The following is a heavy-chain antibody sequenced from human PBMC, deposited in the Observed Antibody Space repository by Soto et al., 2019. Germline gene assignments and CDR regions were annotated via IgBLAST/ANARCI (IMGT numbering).Heavy chain of an antibody. CDR1: GFTFSSYG. D-gene: IGHD3-3*01. V-gene: IGHV3-33*01. CDR2: IWYDGSNK. J-gene: IGHJ6*02. CDR3: ARGITIFGVVIIEDYYYGMDV. Sequence: PGGSLRLSCAASGFTFSSYGMHWVRQAPGKGLEWVAVIWYDGSNKYYADSVKGRFTISRDNSKNTLYLQMNSLRAEDTAVYYCARGITIFGVVIIEDYYYGMDVWGQGTTVTVSS.